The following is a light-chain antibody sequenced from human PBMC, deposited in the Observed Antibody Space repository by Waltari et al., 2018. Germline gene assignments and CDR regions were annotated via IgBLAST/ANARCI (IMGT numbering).Light chain of an antibody. CDR3: QAWDSSTVV. Sequence: SYELTQPPSVSVSPGQTASITCSGDKLGDKYTCWYQQKPGQSPVLVIFQDIKRPSGMPARFSGSNLGNTATLTISGTQPMDEADYYCQAWDSSTVVFGGGTKLTVL. CDR2: QDI. J-gene: IGLJ3*02. V-gene: IGLV3-1*01. CDR1: KLGDKY.